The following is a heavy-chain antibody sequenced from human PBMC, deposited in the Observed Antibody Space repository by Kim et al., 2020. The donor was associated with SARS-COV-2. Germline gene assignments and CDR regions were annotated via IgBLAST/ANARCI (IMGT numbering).Heavy chain of an antibody. CDR1: GGSISSSSYY. J-gene: IGHJ5*02. Sequence: SETLSLTCTVSGGSISSSSYYWGWIRQPPGKGLEWIGSIYYSGSTYYNPSLKSRVTISVDTSKNQFSLKLSSVTAADTAVYYCARTGGTREQPEGWFDPWGQGTLVTVSS. CDR3: ARTGGTREQPEGWFDP. CDR2: IYYSGST. D-gene: IGHD1-26*01. V-gene: IGHV4-39*01.